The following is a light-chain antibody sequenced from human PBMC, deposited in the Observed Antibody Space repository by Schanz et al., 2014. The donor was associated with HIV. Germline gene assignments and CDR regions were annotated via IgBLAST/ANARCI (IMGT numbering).Light chain of an antibody. Sequence: QSVLTQPASVSGSPGQSITISCSGTSSDVGTYNRVSWYQQHPGKAPKLMIYEVSKRPSGVSSRFSGSKSGNTASLTISGLQAEDEGDYYCCAYAGSSTYVFGTGTKLTVL. CDR3: CAYAGSSTYV. CDR2: EVS. CDR1: SSDVGTYNR. V-gene: IGLV2-23*02. J-gene: IGLJ1*01.